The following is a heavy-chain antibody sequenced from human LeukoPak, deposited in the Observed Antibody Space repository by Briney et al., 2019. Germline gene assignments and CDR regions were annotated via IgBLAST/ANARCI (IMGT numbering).Heavy chain of an antibody. CDR1: GGSISSSSYY. J-gene: IGHJ3*02. CDR2: IYYSGST. CDR3: ARLPWESYDSSGYYPTGAFDI. Sequence: SETLSLTCTVSGGSISSSSYYWGWIRQPPGKGLEWIGSIYYSGSTYYNPSLKSRVTISVDTSKNQFSLKLSSVTAADTAVYYCARLPWESYDSSGYYPTGAFDIRGQGTMVTVSS. V-gene: IGHV4-39*01. D-gene: IGHD3-22*01.